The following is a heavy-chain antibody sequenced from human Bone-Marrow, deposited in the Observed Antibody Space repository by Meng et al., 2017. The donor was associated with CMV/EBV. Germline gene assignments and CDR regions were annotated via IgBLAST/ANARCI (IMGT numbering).Heavy chain of an antibody. D-gene: IGHD3-3*01. Sequence: SETLSLTCTVSGGSVSSGSYYWSWIRQPPGKGLEWIGYIYYSGSTNYNPSLKSRVTISVDTSKNQFSLKLSSVTAADTAVYYCARRSDFWSGYWVNYFDYWGQGTLVTFYS. CDR1: GGSVSSGSYY. CDR3: ARRSDFWSGYWVNYFDY. J-gene: IGHJ4*02. CDR2: IYYSGST. V-gene: IGHV4-61*01.